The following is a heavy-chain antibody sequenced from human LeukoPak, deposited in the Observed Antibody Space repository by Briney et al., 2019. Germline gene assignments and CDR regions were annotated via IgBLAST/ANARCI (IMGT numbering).Heavy chain of an antibody. Sequence: SETLSLTCTVSGVSVSSGSYYWSWIRQPPGKGLEWIGYIYYSRSTNYNPSLKSRVTISVDTSKNQFSLRLGPVTAADTAVYYCATWRTAKTGFDYWGQGTLVTVSS. J-gene: IGHJ4*02. CDR2: IYYSRST. CDR1: GVSVSSGSYY. D-gene: IGHD1-1*01. CDR3: ATWRTAKTGFDY. V-gene: IGHV4-61*01.